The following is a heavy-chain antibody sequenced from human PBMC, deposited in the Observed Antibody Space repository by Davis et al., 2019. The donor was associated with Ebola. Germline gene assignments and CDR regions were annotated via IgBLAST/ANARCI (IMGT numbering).Heavy chain of an antibody. D-gene: IGHD3-22*01. J-gene: IGHJ5*02. CDR1: GYTFTTYY. Sequence: AASVTVSCKTSGYTFTTYYMHWVRQAPGQGLEWMGWLSAYNGNTNYAQKLQGRVTMTTDTSTSTAYMELRSLRSDDTAVYYWARAWGTRIVVDGPPGWFDPWGQGTLVTVSS. V-gene: IGHV1-18*04. CDR2: LSAYNGNT. CDR3: ARAWGTRIVVDGPPGWFDP.